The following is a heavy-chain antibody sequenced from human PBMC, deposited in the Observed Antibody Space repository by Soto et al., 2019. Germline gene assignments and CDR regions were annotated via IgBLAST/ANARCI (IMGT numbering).Heavy chain of an antibody. V-gene: IGHV4-59*01. CDR2: TPYTGNT. J-gene: IGHJ5*02. CDR3: ARDMHPGFTHSFDP. CDR1: SGFITSYH. Sequence: PSETLSLTCIVSSGFITSYHWSCIRQLPQKGLEWIPYTPYTGNTNYNPSFQSRVTLSIDTSNNQLSLKMTCKTAADTAVYYCARDMHPGFTHSFDPCGQGTLVTVSS. D-gene: IGHD2-15*01.